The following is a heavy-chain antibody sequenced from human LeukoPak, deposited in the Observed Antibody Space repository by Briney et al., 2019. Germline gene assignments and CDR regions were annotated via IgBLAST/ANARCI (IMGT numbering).Heavy chain of an antibody. J-gene: IGHJ3*02. V-gene: IGHV3-48*01. D-gene: IGHD1-1*01. CDR2: ISRNNGAT. Sequence: GGSLRLSCAASGFTFSLYSMNWVRRIPGKGLEWLAYISRNNGATFYTDSVKGRFSISRDNDKNALYLQMNSLRAEDTAVYYCARVWKDAFDIWGQGTMVTVSS. CDR3: ARVWKDAFDI. CDR1: GFTFSLYS.